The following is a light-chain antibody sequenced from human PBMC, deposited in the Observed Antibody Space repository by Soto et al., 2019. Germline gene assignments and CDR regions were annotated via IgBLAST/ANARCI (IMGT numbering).Light chain of an antibody. Sequence: QSVLTQPASVSGSPGQAITISCSGTSSDVGAFNYVSWYQQHPGKAPKLMIYDVSNRPSGVSNRFSGSKSGNTASLTISGLRAEDEADYSCNSYTSNNTYVFGNGTKVTVL. CDR2: DVS. J-gene: IGLJ1*01. V-gene: IGLV2-14*03. CDR1: SSDVGAFNY. CDR3: NSYTSNNTYV.